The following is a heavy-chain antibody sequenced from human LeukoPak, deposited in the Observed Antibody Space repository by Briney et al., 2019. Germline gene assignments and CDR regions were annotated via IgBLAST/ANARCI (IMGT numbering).Heavy chain of an antibody. CDR1: GGSFSGYY. V-gene: IGHV4-34*01. J-gene: IGHJ1*01. D-gene: IGHD2-2*01. CDR2: INHSGST. CDR3: ASQDIVVVSTSAEYFQH. Sequence: SETLSLTCAVYGGSFSGYYWSWIRQPPGKGLEWIGEINHSGSTDYNPSLKSRVTISVDTSKNQFSLKLSSVTAADTAVYYCASQDIVVVSTSAEYFQHWGQGTLVTVSS.